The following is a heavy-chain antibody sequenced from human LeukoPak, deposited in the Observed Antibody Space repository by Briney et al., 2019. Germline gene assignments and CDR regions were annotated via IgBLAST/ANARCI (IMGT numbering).Heavy chain of an antibody. V-gene: IGHV1-18*01. J-gene: IGHJ4*02. CDR2: ISGYNGKT. CDR1: GYSFATYA. Sequence: ASVKVSCKASGYSFATYAITWVRQAPGLGLEWMGWISGYNGKTNYAPKLQGRLTMTTDTSTSTAYMELRSLRSDDTAMYYCARAPMIVVVFPPRLDFWGQGTLVTVSS. CDR3: ARAPMIVVVFPPRLDF. D-gene: IGHD3-22*01.